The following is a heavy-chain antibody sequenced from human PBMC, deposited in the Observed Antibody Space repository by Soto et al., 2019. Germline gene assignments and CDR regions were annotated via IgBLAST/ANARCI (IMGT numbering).Heavy chain of an antibody. Sequence: PSETLSLTCTVSGGSISGSSYYWGWIRQPPGKGLEWIGSIYYSGSTYYNPSLKSRVTISVDTSKNQFSLKLSSVTAADTAVYYCASPIMITFGGVIARFDYWGQGTLVTVSS. CDR1: GGSISGSSYY. CDR2: IYYSGST. V-gene: IGHV4-39*01. D-gene: IGHD3-16*02. CDR3: ASPIMITFGGVIARFDY. J-gene: IGHJ4*02.